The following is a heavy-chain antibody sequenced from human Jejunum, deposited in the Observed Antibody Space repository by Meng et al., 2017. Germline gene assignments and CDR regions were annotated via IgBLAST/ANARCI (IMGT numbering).Heavy chain of an antibody. CDR2: MTYSGTA. Sequence: LQVQASGPGLGKPSETLSLTCSVSGGAFSSSSYHWAWIRQSAGKGLEWIGSMTYSGTAYYNPSLKSRVTMSGDTPKNQFSLRLTSVTAADTAVYYCARVELGLALDYWGQGALVTVSS. CDR1: GGAFSSSSYH. CDR3: ARVELGLALDY. D-gene: IGHD1-7*01. J-gene: IGHJ4*02. V-gene: IGHV4-39*07.